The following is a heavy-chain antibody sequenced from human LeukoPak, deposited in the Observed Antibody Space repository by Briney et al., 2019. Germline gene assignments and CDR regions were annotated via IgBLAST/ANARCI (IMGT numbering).Heavy chain of an antibody. CDR3: ARGGYVWGSYRPRGLYYFDY. V-gene: IGHV3-7*01. J-gene: IGHJ4*02. Sequence: GGSLRLSCAASGFTFSSYWMSWVRQAPGKGLEWVANIKQDGSEKYYVDSVKGRFTISRDNAKNSLYLQMNSLRAEDTAVYYCARGGYVWGSYRPRGLYYFDYWGQGTLVTVSS. CDR1: GFTFSSYW. CDR2: IKQDGSEK. D-gene: IGHD3-16*02.